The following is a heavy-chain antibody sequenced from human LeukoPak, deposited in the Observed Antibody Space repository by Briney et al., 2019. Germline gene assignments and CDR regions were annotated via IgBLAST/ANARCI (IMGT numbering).Heavy chain of an antibody. Sequence: GGSLRLSCAASGFTFSTYVMTWVRQAPGQGLEWVSSISGSGSSTYYADSVKGRFTISRDNSKNTLYLQMNSLRAEDTALYYCAGYLLYDSSGYYYELGKGFAYWGQGTLVTVSS. J-gene: IGHJ4*02. CDR2: ISGSGSST. CDR3: AGYLLYDSSGYYYELGKGFAY. CDR1: GFTFSTYV. D-gene: IGHD3-22*01. V-gene: IGHV3-23*01.